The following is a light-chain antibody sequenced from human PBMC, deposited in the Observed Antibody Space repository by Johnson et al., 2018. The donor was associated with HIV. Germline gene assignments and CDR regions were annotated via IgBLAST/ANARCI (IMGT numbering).Light chain of an antibody. Sequence: QSVLTQPPSVSAAPGQKVTISCSGSSSNIGSHYVSWYQQVPGTAPRLVIYDTIKLPSGIPDRFSGSKSGPSATLGIIGLQTGDEADYDCATWDRSLTIGGVFGTGTKVTVL. CDR3: ATWDRSLTIGGV. V-gene: IGLV1-51*01. J-gene: IGLJ1*01. CDR1: SSNIGSHY. CDR2: DTI.